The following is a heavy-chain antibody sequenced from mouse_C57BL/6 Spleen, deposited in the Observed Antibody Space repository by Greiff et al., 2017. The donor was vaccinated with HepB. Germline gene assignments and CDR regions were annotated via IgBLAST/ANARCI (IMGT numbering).Heavy chain of an antibody. CDR1: GYAFSSSW. J-gene: IGHJ3*01. CDR2: IYPGDGDT. CDR3: ARLAYDPSY. V-gene: IGHV1-82*01. Sequence: VQLQQSGPELVKPGASVKISCKASGYAFSSSWMNWVKQRPGKGLEWIGRIYPGDGDTNYNGKFKGKATLTADKSSSTAYMQLSSLPSEDSAVYCCARLAYDPSYWGQGTLVTVSA. D-gene: IGHD6-5*01.